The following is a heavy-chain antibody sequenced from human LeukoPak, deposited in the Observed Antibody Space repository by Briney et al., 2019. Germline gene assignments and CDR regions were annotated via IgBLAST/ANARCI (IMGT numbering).Heavy chain of an antibody. V-gene: IGHV1-2*02. CDR3: AREGDFNGSGRGDS. D-gene: IGHD3-10*01. J-gene: IGHJ4*02. CDR2: INPNTGGT. Sequence: ASVKVSCKPSGYTFTRFYIHWVRQAPGQGLEWMGWINPNTGGTNFAQKFQGRVTMTTDTSISTAYMDLRRLTSDDTAVYFCAREGDFNGSGRGDSWGQGTLVSVSS. CDR1: GYTFTRFY.